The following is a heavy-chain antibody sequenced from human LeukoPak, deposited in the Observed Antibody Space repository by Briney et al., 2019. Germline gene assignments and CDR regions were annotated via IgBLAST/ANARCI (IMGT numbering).Heavy chain of an antibody. CDR1: GVTLSRHG. J-gene: IGHJ3*01. CDR2: ISSSGDTI. CDR3: STNPHSGSCA. V-gene: IGHV3-48*02. Sequence: GGSLRLSCVASGVTLSRHGMSWVRQAPGKGLESVSYISSSGDTIYYADSVRGRFTISRDNARNSLFLQLNSLRDEDTSVYYCSTNPHSGSCAWGPGTLVTVSS. D-gene: IGHD1-26*01.